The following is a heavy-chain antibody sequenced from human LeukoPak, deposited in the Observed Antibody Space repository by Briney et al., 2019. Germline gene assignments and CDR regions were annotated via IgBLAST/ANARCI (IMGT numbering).Heavy chain of an antibody. J-gene: IGHJ5*02. CDR3: AREVRIAAAGPFDP. CDR2: IYYSGST. Sequence: PSETLSLTCTVSGGSISSYYWSWIRQPPGKGLEWIGYIYYSGSTNYNPSLKSRVTISVDTSKNQFSLKLSSVTAADTAVYYCAREVRIAAAGPFDPWGQGTLVTVSS. CDR1: GGSISSYY. D-gene: IGHD6-13*01. V-gene: IGHV4-59*08.